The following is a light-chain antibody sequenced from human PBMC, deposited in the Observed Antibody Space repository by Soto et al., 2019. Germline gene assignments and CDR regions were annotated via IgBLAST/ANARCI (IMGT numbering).Light chain of an antibody. J-gene: IGLJ3*02. CDR3: RSYAGRDNLGV. CDR1: SSDIGGYNY. Sequence: QSALTQPPSASGSPGQSVTISCTGTSSDIGGYNYVSWYQHHPGKAPKVMIYEVSKRHSGVPDRFAGSKSGNPGSLTVSGLPPEDEADYSCRSYAGRDNLGVVGGGTQLTAL. CDR2: EVS. V-gene: IGLV2-8*01.